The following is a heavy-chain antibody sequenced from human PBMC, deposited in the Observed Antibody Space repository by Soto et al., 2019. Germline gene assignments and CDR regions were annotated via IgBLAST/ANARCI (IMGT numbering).Heavy chain of an antibody. CDR2: INHSGST. V-gene: IGHV4-34*01. Sequence: SETLSLTCAVYGGSFGGYYWSWVRQPPGKGLEWIGEINHSGSTNYNPSLKSRVTISVDTSKNQFSLKLSSVTAADTAVYYCARKKRLLWFGELRNNWFDPWGQGTLVP. D-gene: IGHD3-10*01. CDR1: GGSFGGYY. J-gene: IGHJ5*02. CDR3: ARKKRLLWFGELRNNWFDP.